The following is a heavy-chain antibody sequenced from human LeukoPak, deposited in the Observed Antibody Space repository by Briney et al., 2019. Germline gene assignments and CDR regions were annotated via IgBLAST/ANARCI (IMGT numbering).Heavy chain of an antibody. CDR2: IYYSGST. CDR1: GGSISSSSYY. Sequence: SETLSLTCTVSGGSISSSSYYWGWIRQPPGKGLEWIGSIYYSGSTYYNPSLKSRVTISVDTSKNQFSLKLSSVTAADTAVYYCARYCGGDCRNAFDIWGQGTMVTVSS. CDR3: ARYCGGDCRNAFDI. J-gene: IGHJ3*02. V-gene: IGHV4-39*01. D-gene: IGHD2-21*02.